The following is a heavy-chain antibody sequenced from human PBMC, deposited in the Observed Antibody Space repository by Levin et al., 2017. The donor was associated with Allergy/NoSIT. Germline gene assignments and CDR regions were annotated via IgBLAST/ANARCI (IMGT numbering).Heavy chain of an antibody. CDR1: WFRVRNNY. J-gene: IGHJ4*02. Sequence: LSLPCAASWFRVRNNYMSWVRPAPGKGLEWVSVIYIGGSTYYADSVKGRFTISRDNSKNTLFLQMNSLRAEDTAVYYCARGGGGSSSRQSWGQGTLVTVSS. D-gene: IGHD6-6*01. V-gene: IGHV3-53*01. CDR2: IYIGGST. CDR3: ARGGGGSSSRQS.